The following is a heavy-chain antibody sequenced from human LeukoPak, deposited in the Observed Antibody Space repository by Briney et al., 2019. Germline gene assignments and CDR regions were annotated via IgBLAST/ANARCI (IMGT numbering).Heavy chain of an antibody. V-gene: IGHV6-1*01. CDR3: ARVRFVRQQLVNFDY. CDR1: GDSFSSNSAA. CDR2: TYYRSKWYN. D-gene: IGHD6-13*01. J-gene: IGHJ4*02. Sequence: SQTLSLTCAISGDSFSSNSAAWNWIRQSPSRGLEWLGRTYYRSKWYNDYAVSVKSRITINPDTSKNQFSLQLNSVTPEDTAVYYWARVRFVRQQLVNFDYWGQGTLVTVSS.